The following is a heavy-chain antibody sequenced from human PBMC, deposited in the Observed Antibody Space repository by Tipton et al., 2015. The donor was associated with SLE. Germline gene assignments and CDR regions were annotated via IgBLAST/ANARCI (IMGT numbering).Heavy chain of an antibody. CDR2: IYYTGSA. Sequence: TLSLTCTVSGGSISSYYWSWIRQPPGKGLEWIGYIYYTGSANYNPSLKSRVTMSVDTSKNQFSLKLSSVTAADTAVYYCVRGPKDVWGQGTTVTVSS. CDR1: GGSISSYY. CDR3: VRGPKDV. J-gene: IGHJ6*02. V-gene: IGHV4-59*08.